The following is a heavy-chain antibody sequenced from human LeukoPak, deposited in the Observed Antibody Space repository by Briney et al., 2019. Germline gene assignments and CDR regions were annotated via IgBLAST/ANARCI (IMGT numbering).Heavy chain of an antibody. CDR2: FDPEDGET. J-gene: IGHJ4*02. D-gene: IGHD1-26*01. Sequence: ASVKVSCKVSGYTLTELSMHWVRQAPGKGLEWMGGFDPEDGETIYAQKFQGRATMTEDTSTDTAYMELSSLRSEDTAVYYCAIQKWELTLGGLPGQLDYWGQGTLVTVSS. V-gene: IGHV1-24*01. CDR3: AIQKWELTLGGLPGQLDY. CDR1: GYTLTELS.